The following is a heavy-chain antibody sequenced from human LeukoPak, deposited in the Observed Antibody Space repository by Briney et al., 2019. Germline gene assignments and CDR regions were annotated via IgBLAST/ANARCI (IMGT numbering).Heavy chain of an antibody. V-gene: IGHV3-23*01. CDR2: ISGSGGNT. CDR1: GFTFSSRA. CDR3: AKDQYGGNPQYYFDY. D-gene: IGHD4-23*01. Sequence: GGSLRLSCAASGFTFSSRAMTWVRQAPGKGLDWVSAISGSGGNTYYADSVKGRFTISRDNSKNTLYLQMNSLRAEDTAVYYCAKDQYGGNPQYYFDYWGQGTLVTVSS. J-gene: IGHJ4*02.